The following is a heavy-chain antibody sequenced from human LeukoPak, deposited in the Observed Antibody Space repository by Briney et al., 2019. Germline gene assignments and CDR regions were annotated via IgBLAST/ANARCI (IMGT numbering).Heavy chain of an antibody. CDR1: GFTFSDYA. V-gene: IGHV4-30-2*03. CDR3: ARGVTMIVVVIHDWYFDL. J-gene: IGHJ2*01. D-gene: IGHD3-22*01. Sequence: LRLSCVVSGFTFSDYAMSWIRQPPGKGLEWIGSIYYTRSTYYNPSLKSRVTISVDTSKNQLSLKLTSVTAADTAVYYCARGVTMIVVVIHDWYFDLWGRGTLVTVSS. CDR2: IYYTRST.